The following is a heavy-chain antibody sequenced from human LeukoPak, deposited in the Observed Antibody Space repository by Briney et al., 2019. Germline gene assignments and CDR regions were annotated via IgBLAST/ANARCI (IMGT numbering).Heavy chain of an antibody. CDR3: ARGKDHDY. Sequence: ASVKVSCKASGYSFTAQYMHWLPHAPGQGREWMGIINPSGGSTSYAQKFQGRVTMTRGTSTSTVYMELSSLRSEDTAVYYCARGKDHDYWGQGTLVTVSS. CDR2: INPSGGST. J-gene: IGHJ4*02. V-gene: IGHV1-46*03. CDR1: GYSFTAQY.